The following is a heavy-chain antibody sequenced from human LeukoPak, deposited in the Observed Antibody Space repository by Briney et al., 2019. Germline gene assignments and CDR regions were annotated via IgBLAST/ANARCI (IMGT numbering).Heavy chain of an antibody. V-gene: IGHV3-23*01. CDR2: ISGSGGST. D-gene: IGHD2-15*01. J-gene: IGHJ4*02. CDR3: AKVYLRFSVVVVAAFFDY. CDR1: GFTFSSYA. Sequence: GGSLRLSCAASGFTFSSYAMSWVRQAPGKGLEWVSAISGSGGSTYYADSVKGRFTISRDNSKNTLYLQMNSLRAEDTALYYCAKVYLRFSVVVVAAFFDYWGQGTLVTVSS.